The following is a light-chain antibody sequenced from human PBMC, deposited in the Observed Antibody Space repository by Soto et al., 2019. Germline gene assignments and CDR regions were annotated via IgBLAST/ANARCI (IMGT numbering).Light chain of an antibody. Sequence: DIQLTQSPSVLSASLGDRVAITCRASQSISSYLNWYQQKPGKAPKVLIYAASNLQSGVPSRFSGSGSGTDFALTISSLQPEDFATYYCQQGYSTPITFGQGTRLEIK. CDR2: AAS. V-gene: IGKV1-39*01. J-gene: IGKJ5*01. CDR3: QQGYSTPIT. CDR1: QSISSY.